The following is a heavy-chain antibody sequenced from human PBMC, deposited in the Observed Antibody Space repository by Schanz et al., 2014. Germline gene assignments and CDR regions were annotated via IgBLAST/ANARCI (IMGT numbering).Heavy chain of an antibody. CDR3: AGAVATIRADSFDI. CDR1: RIIFGTYS. CDR2: INSRSNFI. D-gene: IGHD5-12*01. J-gene: IGHJ3*02. V-gene: IGHV3-21*01. Sequence: EVQLVESGGGLVKPGGSLRLSCTASRIIFGTYSMNWIRQTPKGLEGFSSINSRSNFIYYADSVKGRFTISRDNAKNSLYRQMNSLRAEDTAVYYCAGAVATIRADSFDIWGQGTMVAVSS.